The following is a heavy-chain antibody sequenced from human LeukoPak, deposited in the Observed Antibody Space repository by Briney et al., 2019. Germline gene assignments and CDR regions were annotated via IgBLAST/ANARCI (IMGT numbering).Heavy chain of an antibody. Sequence: ASVKVSCKASGYTFTSYGITWVRQAPGRGLEWMGWISTYNGNTNDAQKFLDRVILTRDISSTTAYLELRSLRPDDTAVYYCARVGRITIFGVVTYYMDVWGKGTTVTVSS. CDR3: ARVGRITIFGVVTYYMDV. J-gene: IGHJ6*03. CDR1: GYTFTSYG. V-gene: IGHV1-18*01. CDR2: ISTYNGNT. D-gene: IGHD3-3*01.